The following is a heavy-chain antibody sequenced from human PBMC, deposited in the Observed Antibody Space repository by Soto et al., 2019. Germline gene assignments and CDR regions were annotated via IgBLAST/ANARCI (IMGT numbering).Heavy chain of an antibody. V-gene: IGHV3-33*06. Sequence: PGGSLRLSCAASGFTFSSYGMHWVRQAPGKGLEWVAVIWYDGSNKYYADSVKGRFTISRDNSKNTLYLQMNSLRAEDTAVYYCSKYSPLVVPAATELFDYWGQGTLVTVSS. D-gene: IGHD2-2*01. CDR3: SKYSPLVVPAATELFDY. CDR2: IWYDGSNK. CDR1: GFTFSSYG. J-gene: IGHJ4*02.